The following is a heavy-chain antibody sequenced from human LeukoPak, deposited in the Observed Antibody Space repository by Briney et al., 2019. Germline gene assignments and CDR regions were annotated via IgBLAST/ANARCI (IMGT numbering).Heavy chain of an antibody. Sequence: GASVKVSCKASGYTFTRYYMQWVRQAPGQGLEWMGRINPNSGDTSFAPKFQGRVTLTRDTSISTAYMELSRLIHDDTAVYYCAKARVSGSASSDYWGQGTLVTVSS. CDR3: AKARVSGSASSDY. CDR2: INPNSGDT. D-gene: IGHD2-8*01. CDR1: GYTFTRYY. J-gene: IGHJ4*02. V-gene: IGHV1-2*06.